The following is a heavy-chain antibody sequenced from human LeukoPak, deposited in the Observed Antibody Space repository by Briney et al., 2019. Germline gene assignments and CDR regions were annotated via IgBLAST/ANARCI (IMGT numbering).Heavy chain of an antibody. J-gene: IGHJ6*03. CDR1: GYSISSGYY. CDR2: IYHSGST. D-gene: IGHD3-10*01. CDR3: ASGVHYGSGSYYAGSGYYYYYYYMDV. V-gene: IGHV4-38-2*02. Sequence: SETLSLTCTVSGYSISSGYYWGWIRQPPGKGLEWIGSIYHSGSTYYNPSLKSRVTISVDTSKNQFSLKLSSVTAADTAVYYCASGVHYGSGSYYAGSGYYYYYYYMDVWGKGTTVTISS.